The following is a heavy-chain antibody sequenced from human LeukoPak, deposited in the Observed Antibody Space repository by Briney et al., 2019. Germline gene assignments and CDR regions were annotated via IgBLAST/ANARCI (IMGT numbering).Heavy chain of an antibody. J-gene: IGHJ1*01. D-gene: IGHD3-22*01. Sequence: GGSLRLSCAASGFTFSSYGMHWVRQAPGKGLEWVAVISYDGSNKYYADSVKGRFTISRDNSKNTPYLQMNSLRAEDTAVYYCASAGDSSGYYLRHAEYFQHWGQGTLVTVSS. CDR1: GFTFSSYG. CDR2: ISYDGSNK. CDR3: ASAGDSSGYYLRHAEYFQH. V-gene: IGHV3-30*03.